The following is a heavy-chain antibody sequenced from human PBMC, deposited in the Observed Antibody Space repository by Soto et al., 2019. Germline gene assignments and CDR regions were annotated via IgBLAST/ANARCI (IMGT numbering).Heavy chain of an antibody. J-gene: IGHJ4*02. CDR1: GGIFSSYA. CDR3: ARVGGVGAPPGADY. Sequence: QVQLVQSGAEVKKPGSSVKVSCKASGGIFSSYAISWLRQAPGQGLEWMGAVIPILGQAYYAQNLQDRVTITADESTRTTYIELSSLRSEEKAVYFCARVGGVGAPPGADYWGQGTLVTVSS. V-gene: IGHV1-69*01. CDR2: VIPILGQA. D-gene: IGHD1-26*01.